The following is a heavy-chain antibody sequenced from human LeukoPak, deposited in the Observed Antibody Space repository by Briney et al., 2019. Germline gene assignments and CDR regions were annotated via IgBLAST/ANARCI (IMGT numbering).Heavy chain of an antibody. Sequence: ASVKVSCKASGYTFTSYGISWVRQAPGQGLEWMGWISAYNGNTNYAQKLQGRVTMTTDTSTSTAYMELRSLRSDDTAVYYCARLYSSGWRLYYYYMDVWGKGTTVTISS. V-gene: IGHV1-18*01. CDR1: GYTFTSYG. CDR2: ISAYNGNT. D-gene: IGHD6-19*01. J-gene: IGHJ6*03. CDR3: ARLYSSGWRLYYYYMDV.